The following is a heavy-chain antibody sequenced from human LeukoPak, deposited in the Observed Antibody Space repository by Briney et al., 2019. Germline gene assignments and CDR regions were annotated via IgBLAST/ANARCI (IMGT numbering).Heavy chain of an antibody. CDR3: ARGGSSWELCDY. Sequence: GGSLRLSCAASGFTFSSYWLHWVRQAPGKGLVWVSRINSDGSSTSYADSVKGRFTISRDNAKNSLYLQMNSLRAEDTAVYYCARGGSSWELCDYWGQGTLVTVSS. CDR2: INSDGSST. V-gene: IGHV3-74*01. CDR1: GFTFSSYW. J-gene: IGHJ4*02. D-gene: IGHD6-13*01.